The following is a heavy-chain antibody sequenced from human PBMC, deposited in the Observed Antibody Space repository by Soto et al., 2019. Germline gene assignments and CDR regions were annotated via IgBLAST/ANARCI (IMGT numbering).Heavy chain of an antibody. CDR1: RATFSTYT. V-gene: IGHV1-69*02. J-gene: IGHJ5*02. CDR3: ATSCGP. Sequence: QVQLMQSGAEVRKPGSSVKVSCKTSRATFSTYTLSWVRQAPGQGLEWMGRIIPMLNIPNYAQKFQDRVTFTADKSTSTAYMEVSSLRSEDTAIYYCATSCGPWGQGTLITVSS. D-gene: IGHD2-21*01. CDR2: IIPMLNIP.